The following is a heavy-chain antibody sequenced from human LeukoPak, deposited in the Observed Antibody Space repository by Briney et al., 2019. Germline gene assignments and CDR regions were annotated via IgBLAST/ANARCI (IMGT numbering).Heavy chain of an antibody. Sequence: GGSLRLSCAASGFTFSNYAMSWVRQAPGKGLEWVSAISGSGGSTYYADSVKGRFTISRDNSKNTLYLQMNSLRAEDTAVYYCAKYGAYYDSSGYSDPFDYWGQGTLVTVSS. V-gene: IGHV3-23*01. J-gene: IGHJ4*02. CDR3: AKYGAYYDSSGYSDPFDY. CDR2: ISGSGGST. D-gene: IGHD3-22*01. CDR1: GFTFSNYA.